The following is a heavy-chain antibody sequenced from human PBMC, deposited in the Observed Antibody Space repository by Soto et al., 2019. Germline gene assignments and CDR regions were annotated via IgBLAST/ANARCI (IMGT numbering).Heavy chain of an antibody. CDR1: GFSLTTDRVG. CDR2: IYWDDSK. V-gene: IGHV2-5*02. Sequence: QITLKESGPTLVKPTQTLTLTCTFSGFSLTTDRVGVGWIRQPPGEALEWLAVIYWDDSKTYRPSLESRLTSTKDTSKNQVALTRTNMDSLDTATYYCAHAYGGRSLYWGQGTLVTVSS. D-gene: IGHD1-26*01. CDR3: AHAYGGRSLY. J-gene: IGHJ4*02.